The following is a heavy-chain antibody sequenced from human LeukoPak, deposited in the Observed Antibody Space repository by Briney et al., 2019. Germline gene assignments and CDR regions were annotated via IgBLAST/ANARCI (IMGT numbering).Heavy chain of an antibody. D-gene: IGHD6-6*01. CDR2: VSSSGHTI. V-gene: IGHV3-48*03. CDR3: AAEYSSSRFDY. CDR1: GFTFSSYE. J-gene: IGHJ4*02. Sequence: PGGSLRLSCAASGFTFSSYEMNWVRQAPGKGLEWVSYVSSSGHTIYYADSVKGRFTISRDNAKSSLYLQMNSLRAEDTAVYCCAAEYSSSRFDYWGQGPLVTVSS.